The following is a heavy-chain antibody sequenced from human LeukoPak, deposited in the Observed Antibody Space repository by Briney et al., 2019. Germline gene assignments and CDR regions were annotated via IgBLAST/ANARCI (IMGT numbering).Heavy chain of an antibody. Sequence: SETLSLTCTVSGGSISSGGYYWSWIRQHPGKGLEWIGYIYYSGSTNYNPSLKSRVTISVDTSKNQFSLKLSSVTAADTAVYYCARGLSKLGWLRYPLDYWGQGTLVTVSS. CDR3: ARGLSKLGWLRYPLDY. V-gene: IGHV4-31*03. CDR2: IYYSGST. J-gene: IGHJ4*02. CDR1: GGSISSGGYY. D-gene: IGHD5-12*01.